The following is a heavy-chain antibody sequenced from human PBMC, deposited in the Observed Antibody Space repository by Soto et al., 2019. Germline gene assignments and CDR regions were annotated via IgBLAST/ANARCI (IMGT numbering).Heavy chain of an antibody. CDR2: ISRDGSYI. CDR1: GFTFSRHA. CDR3: ARTRNGGVADSFDS. J-gene: IGHJ5*01. V-gene: IGHV3-30*04. D-gene: IGHD3-3*01. Sequence: LRLSCAASGFTFSRHAIHWVRLTPGRGLEWVLAISRDGSYIYYTDSVKGRFTVSRGNSKNTVFVQMNRLIPDDTALYFCARTRNGGVADSFDSWGQGTRVTVSS.